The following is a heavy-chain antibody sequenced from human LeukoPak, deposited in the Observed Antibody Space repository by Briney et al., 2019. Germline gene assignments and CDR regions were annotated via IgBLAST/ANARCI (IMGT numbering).Heavy chain of an antibody. CDR1: GFTFSSYA. CDR3: AKLPLQDYRGNWFDP. V-gene: IGHV3-23*01. J-gene: IGHJ5*02. D-gene: IGHD4-11*01. CDR2: ISGSGGST. Sequence: PGGSLGLSCAASGFTFSSYAMSWVRQAPGKGLEWVSAISGSGGSTYYADSVKGRFTISRDNSKNTLYLQMNSLRAEDTAVYYCAKLPLQDYRGNWFDPWGQGTLVTVSS.